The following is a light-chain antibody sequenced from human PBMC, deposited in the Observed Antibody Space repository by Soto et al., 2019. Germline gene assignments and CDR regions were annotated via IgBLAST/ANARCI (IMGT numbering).Light chain of an antibody. V-gene: IGLV1-44*01. Sequence: QSVLTKPPSASGTPGQRVTISCAGSNSNVGNNTVNWYQQFPGTSPRPLIEGYNQPPSGVPDRFSGSKSANSASLAISGLKSEDEADYYCAAWDDGLNGWLFGGGTKLTVL. CDR3: AAWDDGLNGWL. CDR2: GYN. J-gene: IGLJ3*02. CDR1: NSNVGNNT.